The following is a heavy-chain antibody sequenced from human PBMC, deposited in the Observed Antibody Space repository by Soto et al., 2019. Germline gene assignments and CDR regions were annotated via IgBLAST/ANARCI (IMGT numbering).Heavy chain of an antibody. CDR1: GGSISSYH. CDR2: IYYSGST. CDR3: SRYIVVVVAATPHANWFDP. D-gene: IGHD2-15*01. Sequence: SETLSLTCTVYGGSISSYHWSWIRQPPGKGLEWIGDIYYSGSTNYNPSIKSRVTISVDNSKNQFSLKLSSVTAADTAVFYCSRYIVVVVAATPHANWFDPWGQGTLVTVSS. J-gene: IGHJ5*02. V-gene: IGHV4-59*12.